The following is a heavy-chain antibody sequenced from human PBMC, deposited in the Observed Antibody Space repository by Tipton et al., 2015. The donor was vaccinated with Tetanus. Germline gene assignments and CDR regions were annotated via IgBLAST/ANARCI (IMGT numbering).Heavy chain of an antibody. Sequence: TLSLTCTVSGGSLSTFYWNWIRQPAGKGLEWIGRIYSSGSTNYNPSLKSRVTMSIDTSKNQFSLEPTSVTAADTAVYYCARDFRERSGTYFSYYYTMDVWGQGTTVTVSS. D-gene: IGHD1-26*01. J-gene: IGHJ6*02. CDR2: IYSSGST. V-gene: IGHV4-4*07. CDR3: ARDFRERSGTYFSYYYTMDV. CDR1: GGSLSTFY.